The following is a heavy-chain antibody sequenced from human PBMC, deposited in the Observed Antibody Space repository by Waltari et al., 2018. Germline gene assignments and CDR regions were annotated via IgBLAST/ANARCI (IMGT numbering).Heavy chain of an antibody. CDR3: ASCFSESCLISYYFYMDV. D-gene: IGHD3-10*01. CDR2: YMPVCGTV. V-gene: IGHV1-69*05. Sequence: QVQLVQSGAEVKKAGSSVKVSCMASGVTFSSNPVSWVRQAPGQGLEWMGGYMPVCGTVRTAKKFQGRVTITTDRLTRTAYMEMSSLRSDGTAVYYCASCFSESCLISYYFYMDVWGQGTTVTVSS. J-gene: IGHJ6*03. CDR1: GVTFSSNP.